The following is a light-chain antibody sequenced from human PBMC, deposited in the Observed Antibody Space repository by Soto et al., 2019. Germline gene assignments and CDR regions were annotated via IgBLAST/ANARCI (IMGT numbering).Light chain of an antibody. J-gene: IGLJ1*01. CDR2: EVS. V-gene: IGLV2-23*02. Sequence: QSALPQPASVSVSPGQSITISCTGTSSDVGSYNLVSWYQQHPGKAPKLMIYEVSKRPSGVSNRFSGSKSGNTASLTISGLQAEDEADYYCCSYAGSSTSYVFGTGTKVTVL. CDR3: CSYAGSSTSYV. CDR1: SSDVGSYNL.